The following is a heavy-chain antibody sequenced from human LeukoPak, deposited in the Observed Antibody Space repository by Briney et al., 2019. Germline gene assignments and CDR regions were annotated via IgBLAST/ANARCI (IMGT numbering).Heavy chain of an antibody. D-gene: IGHD2-2*01. CDR3: ARSRTYCSSTSRHVYYYYMDV. CDR1: GGSISSYY. V-gene: IGHV4-59*01. CDR2: IYYSGST. J-gene: IGHJ6*03. Sequence: SETLSLTCTVSGGSISSYYWSWIRQPPGKGLEWIGYIYYSGSTNYNPSLKSRVTISVDTSKNQFSLKLSSVTAADTAVYYCARSRTYCSSTSRHVYYYYMDVWGKGTTVTVSS.